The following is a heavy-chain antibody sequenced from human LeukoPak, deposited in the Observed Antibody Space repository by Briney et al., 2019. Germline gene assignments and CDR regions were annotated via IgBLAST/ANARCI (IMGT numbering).Heavy chain of an antibody. CDR3: AREYILTGYYGDY. J-gene: IGHJ4*02. V-gene: IGHV1-2*02. D-gene: IGHD3-9*01. CDR2: INPKSGDT. CDR1: GYTFTGYY. Sequence: ASVKVSCKASGYTFTGYYMHWVRQAPGQGLEWMGRINPKSGDTNYAQKFQGRVTMTWDTSISTAYMELSRLSSDDTAVYYCAREYILTGYYGDYWGQGTLVTVSS.